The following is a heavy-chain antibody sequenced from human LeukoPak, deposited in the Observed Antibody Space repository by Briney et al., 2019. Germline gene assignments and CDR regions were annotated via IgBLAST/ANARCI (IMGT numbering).Heavy chain of an antibody. J-gene: IGHJ4*02. Sequence: GGSLRLSCAASGFTFSSYGMHWVRQAPGKGLEWVAVISYDGSNKYYADSVKGRFTISRDNSKNTLYLQMSSLRAEDTAAYYCATNPKAGLHHVWGQGTLVTVSS. CDR1: GFTFSSYG. CDR3: ATNPKAGLHHV. CDR2: ISYDGSNK. V-gene: IGHV3-30*03.